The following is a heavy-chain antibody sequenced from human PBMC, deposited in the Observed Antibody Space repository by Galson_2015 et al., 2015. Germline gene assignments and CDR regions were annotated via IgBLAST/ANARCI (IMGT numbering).Heavy chain of an antibody. J-gene: IGHJ4*02. CDR3: AKHIGPRPSVIDDYYAY. CDR1: GFTFSSYA. V-gene: IGHV3-23*01. Sequence: SLRLSCAASGFTFSSYAMSWVRQAPGKGLEWVSAISGSGGSTYYADSVKGRFTISRDNSKNTLYLQMNSLRAEDTAVYYCAKHIGPRPSVIDDYYAYWGQGTLVTVSS. CDR2: ISGSGGST.